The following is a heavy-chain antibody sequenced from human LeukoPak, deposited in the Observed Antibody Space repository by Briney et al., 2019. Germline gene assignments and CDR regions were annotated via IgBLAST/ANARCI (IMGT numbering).Heavy chain of an antibody. CDR3: ARGFTESDY. CDR2: IYSDGTT. D-gene: IGHD3-10*01. CDR1: GFTFSSYA. Sequence: GGSLRLSCAASGFTFSSYAMSWVRQAPGKGLEWVSVIYSDGTTYYADSVKGRFTISRDNSKNTLYLQMNSLRAEDTAVYYCARGFTESDYWGQGTLVTVSS. V-gene: IGHV3-66*01. J-gene: IGHJ4*02.